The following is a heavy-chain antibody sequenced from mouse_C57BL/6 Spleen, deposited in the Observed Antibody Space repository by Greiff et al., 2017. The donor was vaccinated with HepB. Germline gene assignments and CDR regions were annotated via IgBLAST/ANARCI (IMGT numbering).Heavy chain of an antibody. CDR1: GYAFSSYW. Sequence: VQVVESGAELVKPGASVKISCKASGYAFSSYWMNWVKQRPGKGLEWIGQIYPGDGDTNYNGKFKGKATLTADKSSSTAYMQLSSLTSEDSAVYFCARSGYSNYYAMDYWGQGTSVTVSS. D-gene: IGHD2-5*01. J-gene: IGHJ4*01. V-gene: IGHV1-80*01. CDR3: ARSGYSNYYAMDY. CDR2: IYPGDGDT.